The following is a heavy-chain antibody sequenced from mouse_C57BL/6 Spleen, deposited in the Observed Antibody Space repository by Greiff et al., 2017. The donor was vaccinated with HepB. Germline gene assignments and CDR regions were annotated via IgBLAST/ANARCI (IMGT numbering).Heavy chain of an antibody. CDR2: ISDGGSYT. J-gene: IGHJ4*01. CDR1: GFTFSSYA. V-gene: IGHV5-4*01. CDR3: ASFKVEY. Sequence: EVHLVESGGGLVKPGGSLKLSCAASGFTFSSYAMSWVRQTPEKRLEWVATISDGGSYTYYPDNVKGRFTISRDNAKNNLYLQMSHLKSEDTAMYYCASFKVEYWGQGTSVTVSS.